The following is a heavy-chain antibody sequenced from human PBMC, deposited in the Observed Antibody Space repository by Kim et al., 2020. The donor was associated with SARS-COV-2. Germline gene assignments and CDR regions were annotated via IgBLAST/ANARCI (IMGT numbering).Heavy chain of an antibody. CDR3: GVRRAY. Sequence: YSGGSTYYADSVKGRFTISRDNSKNTLYLQMNSLRAEDTAVYYCGVRRAYWGQGTLVTVSS. CDR2: YSGGST. V-gene: IGHV3-53*01. J-gene: IGHJ4*02.